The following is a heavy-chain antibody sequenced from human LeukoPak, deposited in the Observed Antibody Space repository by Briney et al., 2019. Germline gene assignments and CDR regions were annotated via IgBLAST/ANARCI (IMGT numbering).Heavy chain of an antibody. CDR1: GGSISSYY. V-gene: IGHV4-59*01. J-gene: IGHJ4*02. CDR2: IYYSGST. Sequence: SETLSLTCTVSGGSISSYYWSWIRQPPGKGLEWIGYIYYSGSTNYNPSLKSRVTISVDTSKNQFSLKLSSVTAADTAVYYCARGVLGGSIVGATRVFDYWGQGTLVTASS. CDR3: ARGVLGGSIVGATRVFDY. D-gene: IGHD1-26*01.